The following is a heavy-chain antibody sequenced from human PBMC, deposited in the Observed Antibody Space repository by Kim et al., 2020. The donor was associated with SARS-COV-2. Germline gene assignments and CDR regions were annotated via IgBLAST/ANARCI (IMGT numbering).Heavy chain of an antibody. J-gene: IGHJ4*02. CDR3: ARARWVQQLPQFDY. D-gene: IGHD6-13*01. Sequence: AQKFQGRVTMTRDTSTRTVYMELSSLISEDTAVYYCARARWVQQLPQFDYWGQGTLVTVSS. V-gene: IGHV1-46*01.